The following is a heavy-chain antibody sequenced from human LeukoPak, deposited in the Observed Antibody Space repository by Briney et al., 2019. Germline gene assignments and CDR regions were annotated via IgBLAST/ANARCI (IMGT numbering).Heavy chain of an antibody. V-gene: IGHV4-30-4*01. J-gene: IGHJ4*02. CDR2: IYYSGST. CDR1: GGSISSYY. Sequence: PSETLSLTCTVSGGSISSYYWSWIRQPPGKGLEWIGYIYYSGSTYYNPSLESRVTISVDTSKNQFSLKLSSVTAADTAVYYCARGSSSWHGTYCFDYWGQGTLVTVSS. D-gene: IGHD6-13*01. CDR3: ARGSSSWHGTYCFDY.